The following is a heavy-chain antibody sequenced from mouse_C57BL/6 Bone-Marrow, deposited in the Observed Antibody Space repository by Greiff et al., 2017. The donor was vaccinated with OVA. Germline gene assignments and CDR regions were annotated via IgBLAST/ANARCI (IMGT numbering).Heavy chain of an antibody. CDR3: ARPSLYYGSPSAY. Sequence: DVMLVESGGGLVQPGGSLKLSCAASGFTFSDYYMYWVRQTPEKRLEWVAYISNGGGSTYYPDTVKGRFTISRDNAKNTLYLQMSRLKSEDTAMYYCARPSLYYGSPSAYWGQGTLVTVSA. J-gene: IGHJ3*01. CDR1: GFTFSDYY. D-gene: IGHD1-1*01. V-gene: IGHV5-12*01. CDR2: ISNGGGST.